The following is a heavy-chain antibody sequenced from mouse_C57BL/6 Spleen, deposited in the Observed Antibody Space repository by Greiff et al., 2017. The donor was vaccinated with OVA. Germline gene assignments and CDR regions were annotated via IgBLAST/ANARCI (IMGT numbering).Heavy chain of an antibody. D-gene: IGHD2-3*01. Sequence: EVQLVESEGGLVQPGSSMKLSCTASGFTFSDYYMAWVRQVPEKGLEWVANINYDGSSTYYLDSLKSRFIISRDNAKNILYLQMSSLKSEDTATYYCAREGDGPWYFDVWGTGTTVTVSS. CDR1: GFTFSDYY. J-gene: IGHJ1*03. V-gene: IGHV5-16*01. CDR2: INYDGSST. CDR3: AREGDGPWYFDV.